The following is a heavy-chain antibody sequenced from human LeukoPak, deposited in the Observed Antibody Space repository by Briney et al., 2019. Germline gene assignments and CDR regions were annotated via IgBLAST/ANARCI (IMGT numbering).Heavy chain of an antibody. V-gene: IGHV4-34*01. Sequence: ASETLSLTCAVYGGSFSGYYWSWIRQPPGKGLEWIGEINHSGSTNYNPSLKSRVTRLVDTSKNQFSLQLSSVTAADMAVYYCARGHAPVTTKVSYFQHWGQGTLVTVSS. J-gene: IGHJ1*01. CDR3: ARGHAPVTTKVSYFQH. CDR1: GGSFSGYY. CDR2: INHSGST. D-gene: IGHD4-17*01.